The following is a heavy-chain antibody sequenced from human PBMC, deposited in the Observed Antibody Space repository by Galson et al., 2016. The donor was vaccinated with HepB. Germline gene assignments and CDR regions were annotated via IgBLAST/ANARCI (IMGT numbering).Heavy chain of an antibody. CDR2: IYHRGST. V-gene: IGHV4-38-2*01. CDR1: GYSLSSGYY. Sequence: SETLSLTCAVSGYSLSSGYYWGWIRQPPGKGLEWIGSIYHRGSTYYNPSLKSRVTISVDTSKNQFSLSLTSVTAADTAVYYCAGVASSNWFDFDYWGQGTLVTGSS. J-gene: IGHJ4*02. CDR3: AGVASSNWFDFDY. D-gene: IGHD6-13*01.